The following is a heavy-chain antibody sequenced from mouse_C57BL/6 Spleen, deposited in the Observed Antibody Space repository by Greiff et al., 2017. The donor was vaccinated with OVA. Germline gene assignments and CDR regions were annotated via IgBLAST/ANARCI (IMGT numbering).Heavy chain of an antibody. CDR3: AVYGNYDYAMDY. Sequence: VQLQQSGPELVKPGASVKISCKASGYAFSSSWMHWVKQRPGQGLEWIGRIYPGDGDTNYNGKFKGKATLTADKSSSTAYMQLSSLTSEDSAVYFCAVYGNYDYAMDYWGQGTSVTVSS. D-gene: IGHD2-10*02. CDR1: GYAFSSSW. V-gene: IGHV1-82*01. J-gene: IGHJ4*01. CDR2: IYPGDGDT.